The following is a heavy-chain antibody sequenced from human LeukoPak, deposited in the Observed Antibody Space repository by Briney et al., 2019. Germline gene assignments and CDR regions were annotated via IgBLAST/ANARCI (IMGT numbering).Heavy chain of an antibody. CDR3: AIPLGGDWFDP. V-gene: IGHV4-59*01. CDR1: GGSISSYY. D-gene: IGHD3-16*01. CDR2: ISYSGSS. Sequence: PSETLSLTCTVSGGSISSYYWSWIRQPPGKGLEWVGYISYSGSSKYNPSLTSRVTISVDTSKNQFSLELSSVTAADTAVYYCAIPLGGDWFDPWGQGTLVTVSS. J-gene: IGHJ5*02.